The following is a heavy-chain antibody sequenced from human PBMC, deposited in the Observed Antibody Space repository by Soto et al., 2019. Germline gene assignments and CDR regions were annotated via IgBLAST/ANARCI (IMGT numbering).Heavy chain of an antibody. V-gene: IGHV1-69*13. CDR3: ARDRSHGGYFEY. CDR1: GGTFSSYA. CDR2: IIPIFGTA. Sequence: VASVKLSCKASGGTFSSYAISWVRQAPGQGLEWMGGIIPIFGTANYAQKFQGRVTITADESTSTAYMELSSLRSEDTAVYYCARDRSHGGYFEYWGEGTLVTVSS. D-gene: IGHD3-16*01. J-gene: IGHJ4*02.